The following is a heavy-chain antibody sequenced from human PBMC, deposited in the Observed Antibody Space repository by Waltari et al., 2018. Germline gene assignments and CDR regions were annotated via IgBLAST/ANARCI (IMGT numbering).Heavy chain of an antibody. D-gene: IGHD5-12*01. Sequence: EVQLVESGGGLIQPGGSLRLSCAASGFTVSSNYMSWVPQAPGKGLEWVSVIYSGGSTYYADSVKGRFTISRDNSKNTLYLQMNSLRAEDTAVYYCARVPRGRGYYFDYWGQGTLVTVSS. V-gene: IGHV3-53*01. CDR3: ARVPRGRGYYFDY. J-gene: IGHJ4*02. CDR1: GFTVSSNY. CDR2: IYSGGST.